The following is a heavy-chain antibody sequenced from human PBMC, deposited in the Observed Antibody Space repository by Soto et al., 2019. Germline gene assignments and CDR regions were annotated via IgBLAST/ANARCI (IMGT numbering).Heavy chain of an antibody. CDR1: GYSFTSYC. Sequence: PGESLKISCKGSGYSFTSYCIGWVRQMPGKGLEWMGIIYPGDSDTRYSPSFQGQVTISADKSISTAYLQWSSLKALDTAMYYCARPLTEHYSDSSGYYVWGQGTLVTVSS. CDR2: IYPGDSDT. V-gene: IGHV5-51*01. D-gene: IGHD3-22*01. CDR3: ARPLTEHYSDSSGYYV. J-gene: IGHJ4*02.